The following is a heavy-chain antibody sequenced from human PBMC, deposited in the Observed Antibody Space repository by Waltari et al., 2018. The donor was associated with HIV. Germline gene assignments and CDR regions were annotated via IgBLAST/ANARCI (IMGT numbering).Heavy chain of an antibody. CDR2: INPNSCGT. D-gene: IGHD3-10*01. CDR3: ARAEFPDYYGMDV. Sequence: QVQLVQSGAEVKKPGASVKVSCKASGYTFTGYYMHWVRQAPGQGLEWMGWINPNSCGTNYAQKFQGRVTMTKDTSISTAYMELSRLRSDDTAVYYCARAEFPDYYGMDVWGQGTTVTVSS. J-gene: IGHJ6*02. V-gene: IGHV1-2*02. CDR1: GYTFTGYY.